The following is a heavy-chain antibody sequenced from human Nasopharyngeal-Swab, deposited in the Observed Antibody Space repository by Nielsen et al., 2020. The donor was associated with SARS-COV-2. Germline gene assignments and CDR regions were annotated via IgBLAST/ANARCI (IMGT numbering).Heavy chain of an antibody. CDR1: GFTFNSYS. V-gene: IGHV3-21*01. CDR2: ISGSGSYV. CDR3: ARIAGRGSIYYYYMDV. D-gene: IGHD1-26*01. Sequence: LSLTCAGSGFTFNSYSMIWVRQVPGEGLEWVSSISGSGSYVYYADSMKGRFTISKDSAKNSLYLQMNSLRAEDTAVYFCARIAGRGSIYYYYMDVWGTGTTVTVSS. J-gene: IGHJ6*03.